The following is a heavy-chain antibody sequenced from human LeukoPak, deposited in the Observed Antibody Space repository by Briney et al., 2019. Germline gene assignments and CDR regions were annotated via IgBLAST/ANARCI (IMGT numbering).Heavy chain of an antibody. J-gene: IGHJ4*02. V-gene: IGHV1-18*04. D-gene: IGHD2-8*02. CDR2: INAGNGNT. CDR1: GYTFTSYG. CDR3: ARDDTGFLNS. Sequence: ASVKVSCKASGYTFTSYGISWVRQAPGQGLEWMGWINAGNGNTKYSQKFQGRVTINRDTSASTVYMDLTSLTSEDTAVYYCARDDTGFLNSWGQGTLVTVSS.